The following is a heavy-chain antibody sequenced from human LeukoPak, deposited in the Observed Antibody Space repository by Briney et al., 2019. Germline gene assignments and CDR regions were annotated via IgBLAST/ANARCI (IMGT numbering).Heavy chain of an antibody. Sequence: ASVKVSCKASGGTFSSYAISWVRQAPGQGLEWMGWMNPNSGNTGYAQKFQGRVTMTRNTSISTAYMELSSLRSEDTAVYYCAGYYGDEYYYYGMDVWGQGTTVTVSS. V-gene: IGHV1-8*02. CDR2: MNPNSGNT. J-gene: IGHJ6*02. CDR1: GGTFSSYA. D-gene: IGHD4-17*01. CDR3: AGYYGDEYYYYGMDV.